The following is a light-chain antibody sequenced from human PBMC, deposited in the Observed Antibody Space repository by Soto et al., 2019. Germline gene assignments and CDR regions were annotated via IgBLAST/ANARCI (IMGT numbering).Light chain of an antibody. CDR1: QSVNANY. Sequence: EIVLTQSPGTLYSSPGERATLTCRASQSVNANYFAWYQQKPGQAPRLLIYGASRRPSGIPDRFSGSGSGTDFTRTISRLESEDFAVYYCQQYDSSPCTFGQGTKLEIK. J-gene: IGKJ2*02. CDR3: QQYDSSPCT. CDR2: GAS. V-gene: IGKV3-20*01.